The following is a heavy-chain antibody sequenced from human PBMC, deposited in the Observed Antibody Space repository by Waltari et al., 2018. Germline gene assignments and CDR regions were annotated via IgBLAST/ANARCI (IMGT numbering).Heavy chain of an antibody. Sequence: QVHLVESGGSVVQPGTSLRLSCAASGFTFRTYAMHWVRQAPGKGLEWVSIISYDGSSKVFADAVKGRFTISRDNSKNTLYLQMNSLRAEDTAVYYCARDLPHQDWGQGTLVTVSS. CDR2: ISYDGSSK. CDR3: ARDLPHQD. CDR1: GFTFRTYA. J-gene: IGHJ4*02. V-gene: IGHV3-30*04.